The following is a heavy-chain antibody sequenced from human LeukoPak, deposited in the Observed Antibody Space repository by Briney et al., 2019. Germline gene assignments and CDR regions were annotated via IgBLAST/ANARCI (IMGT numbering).Heavy chain of an antibody. D-gene: IGHD6-13*01. CDR1: GFTVSSNY. CDR2: IYSDGST. CDR3: ARVSAAAGTWPYYYSYVDV. Sequence: GGSLRLSCAASGFTVSSNYMSWVRQAPGKGLGWVSVIYSDGSTYYADSVKGRFPISRDNSKNTLYLQMNSLRAEDTAVYYCARVSAAAGTWPYYYSYVDVWGKGTTVTVSS. J-gene: IGHJ6*03. V-gene: IGHV3-53*01.